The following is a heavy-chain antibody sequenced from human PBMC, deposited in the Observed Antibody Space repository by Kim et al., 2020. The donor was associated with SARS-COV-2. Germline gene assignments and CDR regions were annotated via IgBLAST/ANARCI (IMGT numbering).Heavy chain of an antibody. CDR3: ARSRPLGGYDILTGYYIDWFDY. CDR1: GFTFSSYG. Sequence: GGSLRLSCAASGFTFSSYGMHWVRQAPGKGLEWVAVIWYDGSNKYYADSVKGRFTISRDNSKNTLYLQMNSLRAEDTAVYYCARSRPLGGYDILTGYYIDWFDYWGQGTLVTVSS. CDR2: IWYDGSNK. J-gene: IGHJ4*02. D-gene: IGHD3-9*01. V-gene: IGHV3-33*01.